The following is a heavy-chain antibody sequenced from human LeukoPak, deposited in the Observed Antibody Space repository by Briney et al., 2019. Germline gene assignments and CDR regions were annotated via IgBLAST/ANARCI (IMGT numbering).Heavy chain of an antibody. Sequence: GASVKVSCKASGYTFTSYGISWVRQAPGQGLEWMGWINPNSGGTNYAQKFQCRVTMTRDTSISTAYMELSRLRSDDTAVYHCARDLSGSYGLGGPYYYYGMDVWGQGTTVTVSS. V-gene: IGHV1-2*02. CDR2: INPNSGGT. CDR1: GYTFTSYG. CDR3: ARDLSGSYGLGGPYYYYGMDV. J-gene: IGHJ6*02. D-gene: IGHD5-18*01.